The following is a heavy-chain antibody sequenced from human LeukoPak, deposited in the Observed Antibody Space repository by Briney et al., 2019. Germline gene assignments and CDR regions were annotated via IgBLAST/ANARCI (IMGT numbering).Heavy chain of an antibody. J-gene: IGHJ4*02. D-gene: IGHD3-10*01. Sequence: GGSLRLSCAASGFTFSSYWMSWVRQAPGKGLEWVANIKQDGSEKYYLDSLEGRFTISRDNAKNSVYLQINRLRAEDTAVYYCAKDYYGSGSYFILDYWGQGTLVTVSS. V-gene: IGHV3-7*01. CDR1: GFTFSSYW. CDR3: AKDYYGSGSYFILDY. CDR2: IKQDGSEK.